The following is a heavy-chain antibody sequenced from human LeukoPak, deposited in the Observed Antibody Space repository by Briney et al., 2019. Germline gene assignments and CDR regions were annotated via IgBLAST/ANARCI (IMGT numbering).Heavy chain of an antibody. V-gene: IGHV3-48*03. CDR2: ISSGGSTR. J-gene: IGHJ4*02. Sequence: GGSLRLSCAASGFTFSSYEMNWVRQAPGKGLEWVSFISSGGSTRDYTDSVKGRFTISRDNAKNSLYLQMNSLRAEDTAVYYCAREVEYYFDYWGEGTLVTVSS. CDR1: GFTFSSYE. CDR3: AREVEYYFDY.